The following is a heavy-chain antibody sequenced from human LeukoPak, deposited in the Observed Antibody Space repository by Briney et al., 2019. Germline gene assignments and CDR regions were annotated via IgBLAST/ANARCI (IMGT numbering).Heavy chain of an antibody. D-gene: IGHD3-3*01. V-gene: IGHV3-7*01. J-gene: IGHJ4*02. Sequence: PGGSLRLSCAAPGFTFSSYAMSWVRQAPGKGLEWVANIKQDGNEKYYVDSVKGRFTISRDNAKNSLYLQMNSLRAEDTAVYYCTRDYRSTIFGIGTYYFDYWGQGTLVTVSS. CDR3: TRDYRSTIFGIGTYYFDY. CDR1: GFTFSSYA. CDR2: IKQDGNEK.